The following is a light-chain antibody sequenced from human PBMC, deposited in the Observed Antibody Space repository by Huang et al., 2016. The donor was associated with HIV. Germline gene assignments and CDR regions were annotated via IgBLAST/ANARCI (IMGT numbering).Light chain of an antibody. CDR1: QIISSW. CDR3: QQYSSYSWT. Sequence: DIQMTQSPSTLSASVGDRVTITCRASQIISSWLAWYQQKPGKAPKLLIYEASSLESGVPSRFSGSGSGTDFPLTISSLQPDDFATYYCQQYSSYSWTFGQGTKVEIK. J-gene: IGKJ1*01. CDR2: EAS. V-gene: IGKV1-5*03.